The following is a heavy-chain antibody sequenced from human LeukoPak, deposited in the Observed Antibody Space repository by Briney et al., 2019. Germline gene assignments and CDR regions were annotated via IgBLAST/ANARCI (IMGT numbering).Heavy chain of an antibody. CDR1: GFTVSSNY. V-gene: IGHV3-66*01. J-gene: IGHJ4*02. CDR2: IYSGGST. D-gene: IGHD3-22*01. CDR3: ARDFSNDSSGYYYFDY. Sequence: GGSLRLSCAASGFTVSSNYMSWVRQAPGKGLEWVSVIYSGGSTYYADSVKGRFTISRDNSKNTLYLQVNSLRAEDTAVYYCARDFSNDSSGYYYFDYWGQGTLVTVSS.